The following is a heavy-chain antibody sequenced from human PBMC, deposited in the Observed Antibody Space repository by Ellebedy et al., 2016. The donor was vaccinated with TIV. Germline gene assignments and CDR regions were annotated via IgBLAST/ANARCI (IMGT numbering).Heavy chain of an antibody. V-gene: IGHV1-18*04. CDR3: AREYELWGPFDY. D-gene: IGHD5-18*01. Sequence: ASVKVSXXASGYTFNTYYMYWVRQAPGQGLEWMGWISAYNGNTNYAQKLQGRVTMTTDTSTSTAYMELRSLRSDDTAVYYCAREYELWGPFDYWGQGTLVTVSS. J-gene: IGHJ4*02. CDR1: GYTFNTYY. CDR2: ISAYNGNT.